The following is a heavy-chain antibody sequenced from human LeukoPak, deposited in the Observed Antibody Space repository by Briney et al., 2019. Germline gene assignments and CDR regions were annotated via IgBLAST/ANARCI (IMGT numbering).Heavy chain of an antibody. CDR2: INPNSGGT. D-gene: IGHD3-3*01. CDR3: ARASYYDFWSGRRGPHYYYMDV. J-gene: IGHJ6*03. CDR1: GYTFTGYY. Sequence: ASVKVSCKASGYTFTGYYMHWVRQAPGQGLEWMGWINPNSGGTNYAQKFQGRVTMTRDTSISTAHMELSRLRPDDTAVYYCARASYYDFWSGRRGPHYYYMDVWGKGTTVTVSS. V-gene: IGHV1-2*02.